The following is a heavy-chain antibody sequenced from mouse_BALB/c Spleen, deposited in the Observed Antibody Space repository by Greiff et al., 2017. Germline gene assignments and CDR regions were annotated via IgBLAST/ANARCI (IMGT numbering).Heavy chain of an antibody. CDR1: GFTFNTYA. CDR3: VRQGYDGFAY. J-gene: IGHJ3*01. CDR2: IRSKSNNYAT. Sequence: VQLVESGGGLVQPKGSLKLSCAASGFTFNTYAMNWVRQAPGKGLEWVARIRSKSNNYATYYADSVKDRFTISRDDSQSMLYLQMNNLKTEDTAMYYCVRQGYDGFAYWGQGTLVTVSA. V-gene: IGHV10-1*02. D-gene: IGHD2-2*01.